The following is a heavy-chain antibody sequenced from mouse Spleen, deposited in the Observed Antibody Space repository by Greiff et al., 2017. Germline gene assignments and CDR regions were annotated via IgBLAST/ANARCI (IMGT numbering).Heavy chain of an antibody. D-gene: IGHD2-5*01. CDR3: ARQKAYYSNPYGAMDY. Sequence: QVQLKQSGPGLVAPSQSLSITCTVSGFSLTSYGVHWVRQPPGKGLEWLVVIWSDGSTTYNSALKSRLSISKDNSKSQVFLKMNSLQTDDTAMYYCARQKAYYSNPYGAMDYWGQGTSVTVSS. J-gene: IGHJ4*01. CDR1: GFSLTSYG. CDR2: IWSDGST. V-gene: IGHV2-6-1*01.